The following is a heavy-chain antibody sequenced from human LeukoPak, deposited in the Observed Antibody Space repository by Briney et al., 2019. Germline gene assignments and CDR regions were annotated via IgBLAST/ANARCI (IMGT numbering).Heavy chain of an antibody. CDR2: IIPILGIA. D-gene: IGHD6-13*01. CDR3: AREGAFDVSSWYVY. J-gene: IGHJ4*02. Sequence: ASVKVSCKASGGTFSSYAISWGRQAPGQGLEWRGRIIPILGIANYAQKFQGRVTITADKSTSTAYMELSSLRSEDTAVYYCAREGAFDVSSWYVYWGQGTLVTVSS. CDR1: GGTFSSYA. V-gene: IGHV1-69*04.